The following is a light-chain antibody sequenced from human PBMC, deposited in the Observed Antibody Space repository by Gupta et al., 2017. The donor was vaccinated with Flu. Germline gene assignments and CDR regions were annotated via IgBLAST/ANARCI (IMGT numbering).Light chain of an antibody. Sequence: EIVLTQSPGTLSLSPGERATLSCRASQSVGTYLAWYQQKPGQTPRLLIYDASHRATGIPARFSGSGYGTDLTLTISSREPEDFAVYYCQKGSNWPPFTFGQGTRLEI. V-gene: IGKV3-11*01. J-gene: IGKJ2*01. CDR1: QSVGTY. CDR2: DAS. CDR3: QKGSNWPPFT.